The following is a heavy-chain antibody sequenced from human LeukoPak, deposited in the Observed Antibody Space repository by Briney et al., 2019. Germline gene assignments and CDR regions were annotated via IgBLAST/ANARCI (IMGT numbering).Heavy chain of an antibody. CDR3: VSDSGGYFDY. J-gene: IGHJ4*02. CDR1: GGSISSYY. V-gene: IGHV4-59*01. D-gene: IGHD3-22*01. CDR2: IYYSGST. Sequence: SETLSLTCTVSGGSISSYYWSWIRQPPGKGLEWIGYIYYSGSTNYNPSLKSRVTISVDTSKNQFSLKLSSVTAADTAVYYCVSDSGGYFDYWGQGTLVTVSS.